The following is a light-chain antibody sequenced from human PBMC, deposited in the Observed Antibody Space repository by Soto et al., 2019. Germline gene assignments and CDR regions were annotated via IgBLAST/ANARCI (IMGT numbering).Light chain of an antibody. CDR3: CSYAGSYGV. CDR1: SIVVGGYNY. V-gene: IGLV2-11*01. J-gene: IGLJ1*01. CDR2: DVS. Sequence: QSALTQPRSVSGSPGQSVTISCTGTSIVVGGYNYVSWYQQHPGKAPKLMIYDVSKRPSGVPDRFSGSKSGNTASLTISGLQAEDEADYYCCSYAGSYGVFGTGTKVTVL.